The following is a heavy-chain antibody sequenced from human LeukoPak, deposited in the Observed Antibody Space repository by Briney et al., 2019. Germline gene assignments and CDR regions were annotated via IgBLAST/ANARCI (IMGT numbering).Heavy chain of an antibody. CDR2: IWYDGSNK. V-gene: IGHV3-33*01. D-gene: IGHD1-26*01. J-gene: IGHJ4*02. Sequence: GGSLRLSCAASGFTFSSYGMHWVRQAPGKGLEWVAVIWYDGSNKYYADSVKGRFTISRDNSKNTLYLQMNSVRAEDTAVYYCARIRWELLDIDYWGQGTLVTVSS. CDR1: GFTFSSYG. CDR3: ARIRWELLDIDY.